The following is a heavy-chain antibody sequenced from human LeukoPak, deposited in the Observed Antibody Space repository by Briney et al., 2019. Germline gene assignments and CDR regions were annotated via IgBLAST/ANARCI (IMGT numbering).Heavy chain of an antibody. J-gene: IGHJ4*02. CDR2: IYHSGST. CDR3: ATSTVMNHYCFDY. V-gene: IGHV4-4*02. CDR1: GGSMSSTKW. Sequence: SETLSLTCAVSGGSMSSTKWWSWVRQPPGKGLEWIGKIYHSGSTNYNPSLKSRITISVDKSKNQVSLNLTSVTAADTAVYYCATSTVMNHYCFDYWAQGTLVTVSS. D-gene: IGHD1-14*01.